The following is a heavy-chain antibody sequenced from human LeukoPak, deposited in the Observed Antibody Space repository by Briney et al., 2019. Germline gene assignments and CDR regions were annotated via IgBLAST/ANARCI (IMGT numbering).Heavy chain of an antibody. V-gene: IGHV4-4*07. J-gene: IGHJ4*02. CDR1: DGSISSYY. D-gene: IGHD2-21*01. CDR3: FKQKTAYEIDY. CDR2: IYTSGST. Sequence: SDTRSPTCTNPDGSISSYYRSWIRQRAGNGLEWIGRIYTSGSTNYKPSLKSRVTMSVDTSKNQFSLKLSSVTAADTAVFFFFKQKTAYEIDYWGQGTLVTVSS.